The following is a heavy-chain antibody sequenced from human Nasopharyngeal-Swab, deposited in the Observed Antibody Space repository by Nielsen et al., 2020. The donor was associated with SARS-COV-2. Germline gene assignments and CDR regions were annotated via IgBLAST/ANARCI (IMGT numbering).Heavy chain of an antibody. V-gene: IGHV3-30*03. CDR2: ISYDGSNK. J-gene: IGHJ6*03. Sequence: GESLKISCAASGFTFSSYGMHWVRQAPGKGLEWVAVISYDGSNKYYADSVKGRFTISRDNSKNTLYLQMNSLRAEDTAVYYCASAEGRTGYYYYMDVWGKGTTVTVSS. D-gene: IGHD3/OR15-3a*01. CDR3: ASAEGRTGYYYYMDV. CDR1: GFTFSSYG.